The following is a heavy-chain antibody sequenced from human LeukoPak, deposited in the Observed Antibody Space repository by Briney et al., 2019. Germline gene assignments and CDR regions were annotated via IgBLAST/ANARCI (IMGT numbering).Heavy chain of an antibody. J-gene: IGHJ3*02. Sequence: GASVKVSCKASGYTFTSYYMHWVRQAPGQGLEWMGIINPSGGSTSYAQKFQGRVTMTRDTSTSTVYVELSSLRSEDTAVYYCAREGGLIVGAKRRAFDIWGQGTMVTVSS. CDR2: INPSGGST. V-gene: IGHV1-46*01. CDR3: AREGGLIVGAKRRAFDI. D-gene: IGHD1-26*01. CDR1: GYTFTSYY.